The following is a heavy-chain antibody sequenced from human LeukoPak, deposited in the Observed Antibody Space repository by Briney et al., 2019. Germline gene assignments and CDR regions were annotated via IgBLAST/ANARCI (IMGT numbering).Heavy chain of an antibody. CDR1: GGSISSSSYY. V-gene: IGHV4-39*01. J-gene: IGHJ3*02. CDR2: IHYSGST. CDR3: ARRAGSGSTKVFDI. D-gene: IGHD3-10*01. Sequence: PSETLSLTCIVSGGSISSSSYYWGWIRQPPGKGLEWIGSIHYSGSTYYNPSLKGRVTISVDTPKHQFSLQRSSVTAADTAVYYCARRAGSGSTKVFDIWGQGTMVTVSS.